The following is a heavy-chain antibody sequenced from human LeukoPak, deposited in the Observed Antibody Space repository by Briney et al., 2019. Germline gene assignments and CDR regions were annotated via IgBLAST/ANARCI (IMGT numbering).Heavy chain of an antibody. Sequence: GGSLRLSCAASGFTFSSYWMSWVRQAPGKGLEWVANMKQDGSDKYYVDSVKGRFTISRDNAKNSLYLQMNSLRAEDTAVYYCARDHDSSSCPYFDYWGQGTLVTVSS. CDR3: ARDHDSSSCPYFDY. V-gene: IGHV3-7*01. D-gene: IGHD6-13*01. J-gene: IGHJ4*02. CDR2: MKQDGSDK. CDR1: GFTFSSYW.